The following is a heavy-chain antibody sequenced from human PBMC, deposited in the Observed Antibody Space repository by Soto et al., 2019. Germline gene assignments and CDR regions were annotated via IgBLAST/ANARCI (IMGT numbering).Heavy chain of an antibody. J-gene: IGHJ4*02. CDR2: IHYSGST. CDR3: ARDSSDRYSSQYVVDY. D-gene: IGHD6-19*01. CDR1: VGSISSGGYY. V-gene: IGHV4-31*03. Sequence: QVQLQESGPGLVKPSQTLSLTCTVSVGSISSGGYYWSWIRQHPGKGLEWIGHIHYSGSTYYNPSLKSRVIIARPTSVNQFSLELSSVTAGGTAVYYCARDSSDRYSSQYVVDYWGQGTLVTVAS.